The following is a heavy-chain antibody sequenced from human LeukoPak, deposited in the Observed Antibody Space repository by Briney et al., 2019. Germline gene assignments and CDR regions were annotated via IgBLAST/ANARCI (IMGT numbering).Heavy chain of an antibody. J-gene: IGHJ4*02. Sequence: ASVKVSCKASGYTLTGYYLHWVRQAPGQGLEWLGRINPNTGGTDDAQKFQGRVTMTRDTSINTAYMELSRLRPDDTAVYYCARDRSGYSYGEPSDHWGQGTLVIVSS. D-gene: IGHD5-18*01. CDR2: INPNTGGT. CDR1: GYTLTGYY. CDR3: ARDRSGYSYGEPSDH. V-gene: IGHV1-2*06.